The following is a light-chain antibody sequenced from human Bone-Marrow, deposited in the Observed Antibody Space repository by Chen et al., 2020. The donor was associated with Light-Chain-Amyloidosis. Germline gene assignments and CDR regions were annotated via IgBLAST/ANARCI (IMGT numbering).Light chain of an antibody. V-gene: IGLV2-23*02. Sequence: QSALTQPASVSGSPGPSITISCTGTSSDVGSYNLVSWYQQHPGKAPKLMIYEVSKRPSGVSNRFSGSKSGNTASLTISGLQAEDEAEYYCCSYAGSSTSWVFGGGTKLTVL. CDR1: SSDVGSYNL. CDR2: EVS. J-gene: IGLJ3*02. CDR3: CSYAGSSTSWV.